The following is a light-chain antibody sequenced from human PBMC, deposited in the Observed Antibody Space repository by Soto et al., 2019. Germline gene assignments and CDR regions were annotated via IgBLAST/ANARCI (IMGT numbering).Light chain of an antibody. J-gene: IGKJ4*01. V-gene: IGKV3-15*01. CDR1: QSVSGT. Sequence: IMMTQSPATLSVSPGERATLSCRASQSVSGTLAWYQQKPGQAPRLLIHGASTRATGIPARFSGSGSGTEFTLIISSLQSEDFAVFYCQQYNRWPLTFGGGSKVEIK. CDR2: GAS. CDR3: QQYNRWPLT.